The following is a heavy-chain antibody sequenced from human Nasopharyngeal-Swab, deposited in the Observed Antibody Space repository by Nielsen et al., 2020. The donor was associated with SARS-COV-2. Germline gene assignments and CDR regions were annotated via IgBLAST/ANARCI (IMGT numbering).Heavy chain of an antibody. D-gene: IGHD6-19*01. CDR3: AREESSGWHAWYFDL. CDR1: GFTFSSYG. J-gene: IGHJ2*01. V-gene: IGHV3-33*01. Sequence: GESLKISCAASGFTFSSYGMHWVRQAPGKGLEWVAVIWYDGSNKYYADSVKGRFTISRDNSKNTLYLQMNSRRAEDTAVYYCAREESSGWHAWYFDLWGRGTLVTVSS. CDR2: IWYDGSNK.